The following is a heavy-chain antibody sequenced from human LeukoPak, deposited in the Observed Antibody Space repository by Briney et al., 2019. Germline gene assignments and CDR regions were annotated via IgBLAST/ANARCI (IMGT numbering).Heavy chain of an antibody. CDR2: IGSDNKP. V-gene: IGHV3-23*01. Sequence: GGSLRLSCEASGFTFSAYAMTWVRQAPGKGLEWVSSIGSDNKPHYSESVKGRFAISRDNSKSMLFLQLKSLRAEDTALYYCARDLHYHVAMDVWGQGTTVTVSS. CDR1: GFTFSAYA. CDR3: ARDLHYHVAMDV. D-gene: IGHD1-26*01. J-gene: IGHJ6*02.